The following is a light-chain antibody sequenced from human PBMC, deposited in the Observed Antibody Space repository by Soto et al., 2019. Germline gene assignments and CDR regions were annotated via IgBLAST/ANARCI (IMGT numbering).Light chain of an antibody. CDR3: QQSNNYPWT. CDR2: GAS. V-gene: IGKV3-15*01. CDR1: QSVSNN. Sequence: EIVMTQSPATLSVSPGERATLSCRASQSVSNNLAWYQKKPGQAPRLLIYGASTRATGIPARFSGSGTGTGFTPTISSPQPDDFATYYCQQSNNYPWTFGQGTRVEI. J-gene: IGKJ1*01.